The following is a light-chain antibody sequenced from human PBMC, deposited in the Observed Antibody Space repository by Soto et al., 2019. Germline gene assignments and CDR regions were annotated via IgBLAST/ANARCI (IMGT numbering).Light chain of an antibody. V-gene: IGKV1-5*01. Sequence: VGDRVTITCRASRSISDWLAWYQQKPGKAPELLIFDASNLKSGVSSRFSGSGSGTEFTLTISRLQPDDVATYYCLQYSSHSWTFGQGTKVDIK. CDR1: RSISDW. J-gene: IGKJ1*01. CDR2: DAS. CDR3: LQYSSHSWT.